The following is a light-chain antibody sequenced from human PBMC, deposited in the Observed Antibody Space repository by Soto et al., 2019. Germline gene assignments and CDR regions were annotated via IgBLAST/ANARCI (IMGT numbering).Light chain of an antibody. V-gene: IGLV1-40*01. CDR2: GNT. CDR1: TSNIGAGYD. J-gene: IGLJ1*01. CDR3: QSYDSSLNTYV. Sequence: QSVLTQPPSVSGAPGQRVTISCIGSTSNIGAGYDVHWYQQLPGTAPKLLMYGNTNRPSGVPARSSGSKSGTSASLAITRLQAEDEADYYCQSYDSSLNTYVFGTGTKLTVL.